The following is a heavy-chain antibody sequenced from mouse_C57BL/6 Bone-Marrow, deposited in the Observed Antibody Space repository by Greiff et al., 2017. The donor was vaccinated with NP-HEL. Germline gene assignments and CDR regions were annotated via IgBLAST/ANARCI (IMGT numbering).Heavy chain of an antibody. Sequence: QVQLKESGPGLVQPSQSLSITCTVSGFALTSYGVHWVRQSPGKGLEWLGVIWSGGSTDYNAAFISRLSISKDNSKSQVFFKMNSLQADDTAIYYCARNSRGTTVVALYYYAMDYWGQGTSVTVSS. D-gene: IGHD1-1*01. J-gene: IGHJ4*01. CDR3: ARNSRGTTVVALYYYAMDY. CDR2: IWSGGST. V-gene: IGHV2-2*01. CDR1: GFALTSYG.